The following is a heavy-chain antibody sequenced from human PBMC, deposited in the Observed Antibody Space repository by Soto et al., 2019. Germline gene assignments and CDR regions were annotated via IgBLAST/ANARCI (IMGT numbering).Heavy chain of an antibody. CDR3: ARDSSSWYRSIFNLDY. V-gene: IGHV1-18*01. D-gene: IGHD6-13*01. Sequence: QVQLVQSGAEVKKPGASVKVSCKASGYTFTSYGISWVRQAPGQGLEWMGWISAYNGNTDYAQKLQGRVTMTTDTSTSTAYMELRSLRSDDTAVYYCARDSSSWYRSIFNLDYWGQGTLVTVSS. J-gene: IGHJ4*02. CDR2: ISAYNGNT. CDR1: GYTFTSYG.